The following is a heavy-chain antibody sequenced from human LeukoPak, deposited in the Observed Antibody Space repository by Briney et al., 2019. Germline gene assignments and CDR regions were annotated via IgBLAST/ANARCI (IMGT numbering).Heavy chain of an antibody. Sequence: EASVKVSCKASGFTFTDYYIHWVRQAPGQGLEWMGWISAYNGNTNYAQKLQGRVTMTTDTSTSTAYMELRSLRSDDTAVYYCARTYNWFDPWGQGTLVTVSS. CDR3: ARTYNWFDP. CDR2: ISAYNGNT. CDR1: GFTFTDYY. V-gene: IGHV1-18*04. J-gene: IGHJ5*02.